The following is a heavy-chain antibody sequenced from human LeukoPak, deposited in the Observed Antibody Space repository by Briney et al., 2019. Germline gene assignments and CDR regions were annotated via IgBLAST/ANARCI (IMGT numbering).Heavy chain of an antibody. CDR1: GFTVSGNY. CDR2: IYSDGST. D-gene: IGHD3-10*01. Sequence: GGSLRLSCAASGFTVSGNYMTWVRQAPGKGLEWVSVIYSDGSTYDADPVKGRFTISRDNSKNTLYIQMNSLRAEDTAVYYCARWSSTIRAIDYWGQGTLVTVSS. V-gene: IGHV3-66*02. J-gene: IGHJ4*02. CDR3: ARWSSTIRAIDY.